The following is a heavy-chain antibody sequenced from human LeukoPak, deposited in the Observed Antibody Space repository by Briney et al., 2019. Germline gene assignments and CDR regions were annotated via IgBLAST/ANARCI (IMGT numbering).Heavy chain of an antibody. D-gene: IGHD1-14*01. CDR1: GFTVSSNY. Sequence: PGGSLRLSCAASGFTVSSNYMSWVRQAPGKGLEWVSVIYSGGSTYYADSVKGRFTISRDNSRNTLYLQMNSLRAEDTAVYYCASGKFYLPGAFDIWGQGTMVTVSS. V-gene: IGHV3-53*01. J-gene: IGHJ3*02. CDR3: ASGKFYLPGAFDI. CDR2: IYSGGST.